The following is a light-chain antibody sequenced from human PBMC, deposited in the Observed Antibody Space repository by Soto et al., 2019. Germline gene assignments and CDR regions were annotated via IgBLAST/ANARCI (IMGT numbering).Light chain of an antibody. CDR3: QQYGSSPYT. Sequence: EVVLTQSPATLSLSPGERATLSCGASQSVSTSYLSWYQQKPGLAPRLLMYDASSRATGIPDRFSGSGSGTDFTLTISRLEPEEFVVYYCQQYGSSPYTFGQGTKLEIK. CDR2: DAS. V-gene: IGKV3D-20*01. J-gene: IGKJ2*01. CDR1: QSVSTSY.